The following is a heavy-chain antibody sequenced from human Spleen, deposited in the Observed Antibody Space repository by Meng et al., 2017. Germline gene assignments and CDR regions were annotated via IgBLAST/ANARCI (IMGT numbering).Heavy chain of an antibody. J-gene: IGHJ5*02. V-gene: IGHV4-34*01. CDR2: INHRGKT. CDR3: ARDAGDL. CDR1: GVSLSGDY. Sequence: QVQIKKWGEGRLKPSETLSLTLVFSGVSLSGDYWSWIRQPPGKGLEWIGEINHRGKTTYNPSLKSRVTMSIDTSEKQFSLKLSSVTAADTAVYYCARDAGDLWGQGTLVTVSS.